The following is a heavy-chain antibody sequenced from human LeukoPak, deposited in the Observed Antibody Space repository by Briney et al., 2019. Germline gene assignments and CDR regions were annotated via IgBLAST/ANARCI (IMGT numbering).Heavy chain of an antibody. CDR1: GFTFSSYG. D-gene: IGHD4-11*01. CDR3: AKDGGVSNYLYYFDY. V-gene: IGHV3-30*02. CDR2: IRYDGSNK. Sequence: SGGSLRLSCAASGFTFSSYGMHWVRQAPGKGLEWVAFIRYDGSNKYYADSVKGRFTISRDNSKNTLYLQMNSLRAEDTAVYYCAKDGGVSNYLYYFDYWGQGTLVTVSS. J-gene: IGHJ4*02.